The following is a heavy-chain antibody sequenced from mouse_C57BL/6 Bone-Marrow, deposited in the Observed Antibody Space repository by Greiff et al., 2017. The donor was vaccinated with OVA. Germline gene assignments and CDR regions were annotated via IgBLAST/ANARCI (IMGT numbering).Heavy chain of an antibody. J-gene: IGHJ2*01. CDR3: ARFDYYGSSSFDY. D-gene: IGHD1-1*01. Sequence: VQLKQPGAELVKPGASVKLSCKASGYTFTSYWMQWVKQRPGQGLEWIGEIDPSDSYTNYNQKFKGKATLTVDTSSSTAYMQLSSLTSEDSAVYYCARFDYYGSSSFDYWGQGTTLTVSS. CDR1: GYTFTSYW. V-gene: IGHV1-50*01. CDR2: IDPSDSYT.